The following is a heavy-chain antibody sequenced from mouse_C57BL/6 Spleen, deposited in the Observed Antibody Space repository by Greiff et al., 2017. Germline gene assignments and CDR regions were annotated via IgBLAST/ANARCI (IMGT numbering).Heavy chain of an antibody. CDR3: ARWPFNGYFDV. V-gene: IGHV5-17*01. Sequence: EVKVVESGGGLVKPGGSLKLSCAASGFTFSDYGMHWVRQAPEKGLEWVAYISSGSSTIYYADTVKGRFTISRDNAKNTLFLQMTSLRSEDTAMYYCARWPFNGYFDVWGTGTTVTVSS. CDR1: GFTFSDYG. CDR2: ISSGSSTI. J-gene: IGHJ1*03.